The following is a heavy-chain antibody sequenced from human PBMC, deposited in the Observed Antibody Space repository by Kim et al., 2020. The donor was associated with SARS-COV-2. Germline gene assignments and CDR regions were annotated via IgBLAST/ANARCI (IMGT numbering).Heavy chain of an antibody. D-gene: IGHD3-22*01. V-gene: IGHV1-69*13. CDR3: SRDGIGPSGYYSHY. J-gene: IGHJ4*02. Sequence: SVKVSCKASGGTFSSYAISWVRQAPGQGLEWMGGIIPIFGTANYAQKFQGRVTITADESTSTAYMELSSLRSAETAVYYCSRDGIGPSGYYSHYWGQGTLVTDSS. CDR1: GGTFSSYA. CDR2: IIPIFGTA.